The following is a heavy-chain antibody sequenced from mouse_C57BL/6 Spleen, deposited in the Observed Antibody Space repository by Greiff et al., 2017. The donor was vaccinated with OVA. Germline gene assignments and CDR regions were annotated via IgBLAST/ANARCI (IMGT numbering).Heavy chain of an antibody. CDR2: IYPGSGNT. CDR1: GYTFTDYY. D-gene: IGHD2-1*01. V-gene: IGHV1-76*01. CDR3: AREGLYGNYRYYFDY. Sequence: QVQLQQSGAELVRPGASVKLSCKASGYTFTDYYINWVKQRPGQGLEWIARIYPGSGNTYYNEKFKGKATLTAEKSSSTAYMQLSSLTSEDSAVYFCAREGLYGNYRYYFDYWGQGTTLTVSS. J-gene: IGHJ2*01.